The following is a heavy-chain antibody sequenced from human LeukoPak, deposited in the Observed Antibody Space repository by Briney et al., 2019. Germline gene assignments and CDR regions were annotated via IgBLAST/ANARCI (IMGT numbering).Heavy chain of an antibody. CDR1: GYTFTSYY. CDR2: INPSGGST. CDR3: ARAPGYYDSSGVFDY. V-gene: IGHV1-46*01. Sequence: ASVKVSCKASGYTFTSYYMHWVRQAPGQGLGRMGIINPSGGSTSYAQKFQGRVTMTRDTSTSTVYMELSSLRSEDTAVYYCARAPGYYDSSGVFDYWGQGTLVTVSS. D-gene: IGHD3-22*01. J-gene: IGHJ4*02.